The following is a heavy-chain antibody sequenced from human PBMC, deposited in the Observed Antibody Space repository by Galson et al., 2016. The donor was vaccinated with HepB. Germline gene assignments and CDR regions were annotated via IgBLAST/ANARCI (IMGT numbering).Heavy chain of an antibody. D-gene: IGHD5-24*01. V-gene: IGHV4-39*01. CDR3: ARVQWTWLPDY. CDR1: GGSVRNSTFY. Sequence: SETLSLTCTVSGGSVRNSTFYWGWIRQPPGKGLEWIGNGFYSGSTYYNPSLKSRLSISVDTSKNQFSLNLSPVTAADTAVYYCARVQWTWLPDYWGQGTLVTVSS. CDR2: GFYSGST. J-gene: IGHJ4*02.